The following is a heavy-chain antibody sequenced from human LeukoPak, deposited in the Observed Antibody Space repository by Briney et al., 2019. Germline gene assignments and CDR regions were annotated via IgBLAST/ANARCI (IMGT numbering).Heavy chain of an antibody. D-gene: IGHD2-15*01. V-gene: IGHV3-23*01. CDR2: ITGRGDST. CDR3: AKATLGSCSGARCYPFDY. CDR1: GLTFSTYA. J-gene: IGHJ4*02. Sequence: GSLRLSCAASGLTFSTYAMNWVRQAPGKGLEWDSSITGRGDSTYFADSVKGRFTISRDNSKNTLYLQMNSLRAEDTAIYYCAKATLGSCSGARCYPFDYWGQGTLVNVS.